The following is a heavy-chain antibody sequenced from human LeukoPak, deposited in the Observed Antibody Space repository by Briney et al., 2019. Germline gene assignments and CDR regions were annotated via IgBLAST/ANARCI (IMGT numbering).Heavy chain of an antibody. CDR3: ARGRGYSSSWYGGVFDY. J-gene: IGHJ4*02. Sequence: SETLSLTCTVSGGSISSSSYYWGWIRQPPGKGLEWIGSIYYSGSTYYNPSLKSRVTISVDTSKNQFSLKLSSVTAADTAVYYCARGRGYSSSWYGGVFDYWGQGTLVTVSS. CDR2: IYYSGST. D-gene: IGHD6-13*01. V-gene: IGHV4-39*07. CDR1: GGSISSSSYY.